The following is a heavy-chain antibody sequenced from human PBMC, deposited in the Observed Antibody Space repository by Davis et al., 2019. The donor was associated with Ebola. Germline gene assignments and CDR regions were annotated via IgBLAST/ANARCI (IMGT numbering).Heavy chain of an antibody. CDR3: ARGGYDYVWGSYRPDEYFQH. J-gene: IGHJ1*01. D-gene: IGHD3-16*02. CDR2: IYYSGST. Sequence: SETLSLTCTVSGGSISSGDYYWSWIRQPPGKGLEWIGYIYYSGSTYYNPSLKSRVTISVDTSKNQFSLKLSSVTAADTAVYYCARGGYDYVWGSYRPDEYFQHWGQGTLVTVSS. V-gene: IGHV4-30-4*01. CDR1: GGSISSGDYY.